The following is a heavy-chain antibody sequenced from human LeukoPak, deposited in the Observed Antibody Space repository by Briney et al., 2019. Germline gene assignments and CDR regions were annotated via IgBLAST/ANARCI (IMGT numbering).Heavy chain of an antibody. D-gene: IGHD1-26*01. V-gene: IGHV3-30*02. J-gene: IGHJ4*02. Sequence: GGSLRLSCAASGFTFSSYGMHWVRQAPGKGLEWVAFIRYDGSNKYYADSVKGRFTISRDNSKNTLYLQMNSLRAEDTAVYYCARQVVGATFQYYFDYWGQGTLVTVS. CDR1: GFTFSSYG. CDR2: IRYDGSNK. CDR3: ARQVVGATFQYYFDY.